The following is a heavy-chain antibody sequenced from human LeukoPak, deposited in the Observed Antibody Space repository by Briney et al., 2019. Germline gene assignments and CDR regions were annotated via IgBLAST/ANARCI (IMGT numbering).Heavy chain of an antibody. CDR3: VKGGDGSIPFDY. Sequence: LSGGSMRLSCAASGFIFPDYWMHWVRQAPGKELVWVARIRGDGRATTYADSVKGRFTISRDNAMSTVFLQMNSLRGDDTAVYYCVKGGDGSIPFDYWGQGTLVTVSS. CDR2: IRGDGRAT. CDR1: GFIFPDYW. V-gene: IGHV3-74*03. J-gene: IGHJ4*02. D-gene: IGHD5-24*01.